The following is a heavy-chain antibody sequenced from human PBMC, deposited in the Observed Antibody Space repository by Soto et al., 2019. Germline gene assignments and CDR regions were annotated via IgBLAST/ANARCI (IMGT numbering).Heavy chain of an antibody. CDR2: INPNSGGT. J-gene: IGHJ4*02. CDR3: ARDWGHYYGSGSFPSPHPSDI. Sequence: QVQLVQSGAEVKKPGASVKVSCKASGYTFTDYYLHWVRQAPGQGLEWMGWINPNSGGTHYAQKCQGWVTMTRDTSITTVYMELNRLTSDDTAMYFCARDWGHYYGSGSFPSPHPSDIWGQGTLVTVSS. CDR1: GYTFTDYY. V-gene: IGHV1-2*04. D-gene: IGHD3-10*01.